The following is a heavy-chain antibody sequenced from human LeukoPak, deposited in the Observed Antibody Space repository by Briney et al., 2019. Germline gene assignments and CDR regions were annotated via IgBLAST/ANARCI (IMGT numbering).Heavy chain of an antibody. CDR2: IYTGGST. CDR3: ARPSSTADGRAFDI. Sequence: PSETLSLTCTVSGGSISTYYWSWIRQPAGKGLEWIGRIYTGGSTNYNPSLKSRVTISVDTSKNQFSLKLSSVTAADTAVYYCARPSSTADGRAFDIWGQGTMVTVSS. D-gene: IGHD2-21*02. CDR1: GGSISTYY. J-gene: IGHJ3*02. V-gene: IGHV4-4*07.